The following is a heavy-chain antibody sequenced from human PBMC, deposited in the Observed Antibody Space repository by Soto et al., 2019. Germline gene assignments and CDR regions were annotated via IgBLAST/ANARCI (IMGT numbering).Heavy chain of an antibody. D-gene: IGHD2-15*01. CDR1: GFTLSAYD. Sequence: LRLSCAASGFTLSAYDMHWVRQAEGKGLEWVSALGAADDPYYLVSVKGRFTISRENAKNSLYLQMNNLRAGDTAVYYCARAYPGRLPRRADYYYAMDVWGQGTTVTVSS. J-gene: IGHJ6*02. V-gene: IGHV3-13*05. CDR2: LGAADDP. CDR3: ARAYPGRLPRRADYYYAMDV.